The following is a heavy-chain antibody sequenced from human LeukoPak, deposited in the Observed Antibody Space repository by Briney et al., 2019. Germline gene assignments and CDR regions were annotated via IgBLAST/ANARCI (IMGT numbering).Heavy chain of an antibody. J-gene: IGHJ4*02. CDR1: GFTFSSYD. Sequence: PGGSLRLSCAASGFTFSSYDVHWVRQATGKGLEWVSAIGTAGDTYYPGSVKGRFTISRENAKNSLYLQMNSLGAEDTAVYYCAKSTMVRGINHFDYWGQGTLVTVSS. CDR3: AKSTMVRGINHFDY. D-gene: IGHD3-10*01. V-gene: IGHV3-13*01. CDR2: IGTAGDT.